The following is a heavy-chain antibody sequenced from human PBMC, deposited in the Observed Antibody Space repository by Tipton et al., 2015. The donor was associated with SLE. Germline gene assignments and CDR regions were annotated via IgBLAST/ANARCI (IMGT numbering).Heavy chain of an antibody. CDR3: ARLSGWPGAFDY. CDR2: INWNGGST. V-gene: IGHV3-20*04. Sequence: GSLRLSCAASGFTFDDYGMSWVRQAPGKGLEWVSGINWNGGSTGYADSVKGRFTISRDNAKNSLYLQMNSLRAEDTAVYYCARLSGWPGAFDYWGQGTLVTVSS. J-gene: IGHJ4*02. CDR1: GFTFDDYG. D-gene: IGHD6-19*01.